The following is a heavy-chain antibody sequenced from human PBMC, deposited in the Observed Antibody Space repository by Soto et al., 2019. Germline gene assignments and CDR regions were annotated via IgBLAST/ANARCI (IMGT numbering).Heavy chain of an antibody. CDR1: GGSISTGGYY. Sequence: SETLSLTCTVSGGSISTGGYYWSWILQHPGTGLEWIGHISYSGSTYYNTSLKSRVTISVVTSRNQFSPIVNSVTAAETAVYYCARGVLQWGEGTLVTVS. CDR3: ARGVLQ. V-gene: IGHV4-31*03. J-gene: IGHJ4*01. CDR2: ISYSGST.